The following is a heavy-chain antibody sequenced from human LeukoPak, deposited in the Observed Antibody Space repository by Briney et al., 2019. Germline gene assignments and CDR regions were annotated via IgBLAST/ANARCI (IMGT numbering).Heavy chain of an antibody. Sequence: GGSLRLSCAASGFTFHDYTMHWVRQAPGKGLEWVSAISGSGGSTYYADSVKGRFTISRDNSKNTLYLQMNSLRAEDTAVYYCPRGITIFGVVTPGGYWGQETLVTVSS. J-gene: IGHJ4*02. CDR2: ISGSGGST. CDR1: GFTFHDYT. D-gene: IGHD3-3*01. V-gene: IGHV3-23*01. CDR3: PRGITIFGVVTPGGY.